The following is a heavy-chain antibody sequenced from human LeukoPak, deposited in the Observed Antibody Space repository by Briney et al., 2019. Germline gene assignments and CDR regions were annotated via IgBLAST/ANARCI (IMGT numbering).Heavy chain of an antibody. Sequence: PGGSLRLSCAASGFTFSSYAMHWVRQAPGKWLEWVAVISYDGSNKYYADSVKGRFTISRDNSKNTLYLQMNSLRAEDTAVYYCASVAMIEPLVDYWGQGTLVTVSS. J-gene: IGHJ4*02. D-gene: IGHD3-22*01. CDR3: ASVAMIEPLVDY. CDR2: ISYDGSNK. V-gene: IGHV3-30*04. CDR1: GFTFSSYA.